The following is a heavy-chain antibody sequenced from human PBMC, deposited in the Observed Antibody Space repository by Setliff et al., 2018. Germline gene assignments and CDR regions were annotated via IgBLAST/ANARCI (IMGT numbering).Heavy chain of an antibody. J-gene: IGHJ4*02. CDR1: GGSISGASVGTYY. D-gene: IGHD3-10*01. CDR3: ARDRTYYGSGTYTRWFDY. Sequence: PSETLSLTCTVSGGSISGASVGTYYWNWIRQPPGKGLEFIGYVYYTGAANYDPSLKSRVTLSVDTSKNQFSLQLSSVTAADTAVYYCARDRTYYGSGTYTRWFDYWGQGTLVTVSS. CDR2: VYYTGAA. V-gene: IGHV4-61*01.